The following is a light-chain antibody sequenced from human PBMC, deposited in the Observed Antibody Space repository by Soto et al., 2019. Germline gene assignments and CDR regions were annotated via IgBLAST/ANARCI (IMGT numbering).Light chain of an antibody. CDR2: DAS. Sequence: EIVLTQSPATLSLSPGERATLSCRASQSVSSYLAWYQQRPGQAPRFLIYDASNRATGIPARFSGSGSGTDFTLTISSLEPEDFAVYYCQQHNNWPLTFGQGNKVEIK. CDR1: QSVSSY. V-gene: IGKV3-11*01. J-gene: IGKJ1*01. CDR3: QQHNNWPLT.